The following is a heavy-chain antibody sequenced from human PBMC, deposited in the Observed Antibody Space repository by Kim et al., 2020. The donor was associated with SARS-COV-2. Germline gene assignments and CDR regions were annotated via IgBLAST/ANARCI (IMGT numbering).Heavy chain of an antibody. D-gene: IGHD3-10*01. Sequence: SETLSLTCAVYGGSFSGYYWSWIRQPPGKGLEWIGEINHSGSTNYNPSLKSRVTISVDTSKNQFSLKLSSVTAADTAVYYCARVGLWFGELLYDAFDIWGQGTMVTVSS. V-gene: IGHV4-34*01. CDR3: ARVGLWFGELLYDAFDI. J-gene: IGHJ3*02. CDR1: GGSFSGYY. CDR2: INHSGST.